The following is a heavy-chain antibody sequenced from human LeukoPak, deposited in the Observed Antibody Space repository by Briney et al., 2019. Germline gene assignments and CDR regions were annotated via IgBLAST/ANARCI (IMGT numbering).Heavy chain of an antibody. V-gene: IGHV1-2*02. J-gene: IGHJ4*02. CDR3: ARDLAAAGF. Sequence: ASVKVSCKASGYTFTGYYMHWVRQAPGQGLEWMGWINPNSGGTNYAQKFQGRVTITTDESTSTAYMELSSLRSEDTAVYYCARDLAAAGFWGQGTLVTVSS. CDR1: GYTFTGYY. CDR2: INPNSGGT. D-gene: IGHD6-13*01.